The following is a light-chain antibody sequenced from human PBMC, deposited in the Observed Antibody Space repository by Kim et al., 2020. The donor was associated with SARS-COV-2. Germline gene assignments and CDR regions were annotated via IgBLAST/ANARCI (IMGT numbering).Light chain of an antibody. V-gene: IGKV3-11*01. CDR1: QSVSSY. Sequence: SLSPGGRATRSGRASQSVSSYLAWYQPKPGQAPRLLIYDASNRATGIPARFSGSGSGTDFTLTISSLEPEDFAVYYCQQRSNWPHTFGQGTKLEI. CDR3: QQRSNWPHT. J-gene: IGKJ2*01. CDR2: DAS.